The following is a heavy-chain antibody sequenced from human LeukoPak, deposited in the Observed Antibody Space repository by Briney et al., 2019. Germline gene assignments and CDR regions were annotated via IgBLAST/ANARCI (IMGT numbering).Heavy chain of an antibody. J-gene: IGHJ4*02. CDR1: GGSISSYY. CDR2: IYYSGST. CDR3: SRGIVGGTMIDY. V-gene: IGHV4-59*12. D-gene: IGHD1-26*01. Sequence: SEALSLTCTVSGGSISSYYWSWIRQPPGKGLEWIGYIYYSGSTNYNPSLKSRVTISVDTSKNQFSLKLISVTAADTAVYYCSRGIVGGTMIDYWGQGTLVTASS.